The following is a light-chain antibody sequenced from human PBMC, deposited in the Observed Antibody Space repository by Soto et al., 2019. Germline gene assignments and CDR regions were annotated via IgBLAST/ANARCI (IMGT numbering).Light chain of an antibody. Sequence: QSVLTQPASVSGSPGQSITISCTGTSSDIGAYAYVSWYQHHPGGVPKLLIYDVSSRPSGVSSRSCGAKSGNTSSLTISGLQADDESDYYCSSFSDSSARDYVFGGGTQLTVL. CDR1: SSDIGAYAY. J-gene: IGLJ7*01. V-gene: IGLV2-14*01. CDR3: SSFSDSSARDYV. CDR2: DVS.